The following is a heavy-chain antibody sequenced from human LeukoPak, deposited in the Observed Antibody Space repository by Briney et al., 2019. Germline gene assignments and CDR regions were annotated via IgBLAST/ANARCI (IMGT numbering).Heavy chain of an antibody. CDR2: MTYSDTTV. CDR1: GLPFSSFH. CDR3: ARVLSGTPFDYYLYMDV. J-gene: IGHJ6*03. V-gene: IGHV3-48*03. Sequence: PGGSLRLSCVASGLPFSSFHVNWVRQVPGKGLEWLAHMTYSDTTVEYADSIQGRSTISRDAATKTVYLQMNSLRAEDTATYYCARVLSGTPFDYYLYMDVWGKGTTVIVSS. D-gene: IGHD1-26*01.